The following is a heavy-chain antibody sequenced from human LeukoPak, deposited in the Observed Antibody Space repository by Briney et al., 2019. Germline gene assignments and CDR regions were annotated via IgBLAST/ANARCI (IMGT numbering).Heavy chain of an antibody. V-gene: IGHV4-59*01. D-gene: IGHD1/OR15-1a*01. CDR3: ARRRWKEQGLAFDY. CDR1: GDSINNYY. Sequence: SETLSLTCTVSGDSINNYYWSWLRQSPGKGLEWLGYIYYTGSTHYNPSLKTRVTISVDTSKHQFSLTLSSVPAADTSVSSFARRRWKEQGLAFDYWGQGALVTVSS. J-gene: IGHJ4*02. CDR2: IYYTGST.